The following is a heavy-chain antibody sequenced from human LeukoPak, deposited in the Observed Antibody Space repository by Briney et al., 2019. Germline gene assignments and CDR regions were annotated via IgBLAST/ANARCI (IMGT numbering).Heavy chain of an antibody. CDR2: ISYDGSNK. D-gene: IGHD3-10*01. Sequence: GGSLRLSCAASGFTFSSYAMHWVRQAPGKGLEWVAVISYDGSNKYYADSVKGRFTISRDNSKNTLYLQMNSLRAEDTAVCYCASGRGSPFIWGQGTMVTVSS. J-gene: IGHJ3*02. CDR1: GFTFSSYA. CDR3: ASGRGSPFI. V-gene: IGHV3-30*04.